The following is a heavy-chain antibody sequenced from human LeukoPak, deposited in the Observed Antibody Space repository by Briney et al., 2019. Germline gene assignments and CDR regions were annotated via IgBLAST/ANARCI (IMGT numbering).Heavy chain of an antibody. CDR2: ISGSGGGT. J-gene: IGHJ4*02. V-gene: IGHV3-23*01. CDR3: AKSGGSSGWLY. D-gene: IGHD6-19*01. CDR1: GFTFSSSA. Sequence: GGSLRLSCAASGFTFSSSAMSWVRQTPGKGLEWLSGISGSGGGTYYADSVKGRFTISRDDSKNTLYLQMHSLRAEDTAVYYCAKSGGSSGWLYWGQGTLVTVSS.